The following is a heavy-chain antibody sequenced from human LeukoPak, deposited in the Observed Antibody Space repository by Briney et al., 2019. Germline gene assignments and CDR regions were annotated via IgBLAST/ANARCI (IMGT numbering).Heavy chain of an antibody. CDR1: GYTFTSYG. CDR3: ARAGSGFDY. D-gene: IGHD6-25*01. CDR2: ISAYNGNT. Sequence: ASVKVSCKASGYTFTSYGISWVRQAPGQGLEWMGWISAYNGNTNYAQKLQGRGTITTDTSTSTAYMELRRLRSADTAVYYCARAGSGFDYWGQGTLVTVSS. V-gene: IGHV1-18*01. J-gene: IGHJ4*02.